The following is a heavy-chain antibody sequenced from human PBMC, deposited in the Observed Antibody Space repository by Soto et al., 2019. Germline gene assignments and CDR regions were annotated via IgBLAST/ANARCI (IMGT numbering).Heavy chain of an antibody. D-gene: IGHD2-15*01. CDR1: GGSISTSVYY. Sequence: QLQLQESGPGLVEPSETLSLTCTVSGGSISTSVYYWGWIRQPPGRGLEWMANIYYSGSAYYNPPLXGXVXIXXDPSKNQFSLKLRSVTAADTAVYYCASTGSRAFDIWGQGTMVTVSS. CDR3: ASTGSRAFDI. V-gene: IGHV4-39*01. CDR2: IYYSGSA. J-gene: IGHJ3*02.